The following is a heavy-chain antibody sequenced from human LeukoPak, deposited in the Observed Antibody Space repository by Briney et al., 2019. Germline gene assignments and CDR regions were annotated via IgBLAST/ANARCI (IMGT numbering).Heavy chain of an antibody. CDR3: ARESGSYPIRTFDY. D-gene: IGHD1-26*01. CDR2: INPNSGGT. J-gene: IGHJ4*02. Sequence: ASVKGSCKASGYTFTGYYMHWVRQAPGQGLEWMGWINPNSGGTNYAQKFQGRVTMTRDTSISTAYMELSRLRSDDTAVYYCARESGSYPIRTFDYWGRGALVTVSS. V-gene: IGHV1-2*02. CDR1: GYTFTGYY.